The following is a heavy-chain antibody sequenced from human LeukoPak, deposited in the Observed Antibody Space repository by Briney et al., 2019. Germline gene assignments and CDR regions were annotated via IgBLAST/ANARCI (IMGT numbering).Heavy chain of an antibody. CDR1: GVTFSTYG. CDR3: ARDLDRGIFDY. V-gene: IGHV3-33*08. Sequence: GGSLRLSCAASGVTFSTYGMHWVRQAPGKGLEWVAVIWYDGSNENYADSVKGRFTISRDNSKSTLYLQMNSLRGEDTAVYYCARDLDRGIFDYWGQGTLVTVSS. D-gene: IGHD3-10*01. J-gene: IGHJ4*02. CDR2: IWYDGSNE.